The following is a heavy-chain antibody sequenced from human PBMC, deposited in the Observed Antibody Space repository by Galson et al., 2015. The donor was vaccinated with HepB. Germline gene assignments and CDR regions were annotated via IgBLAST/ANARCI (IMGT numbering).Heavy chain of an antibody. D-gene: IGHD3-10*01. CDR3: ASFYGSGSQGAFDI. CDR2: IIPILGIA. Sequence: SVKVSCKASGGTFSSYTISWVRQAPGQGLEWMGRIIPILGIANYAQKFQGRVTITADKSTSTAYMELSSLRSEDTAVYYCASFYGSGSQGAFDIWGQGTMVTVSS. J-gene: IGHJ3*02. V-gene: IGHV1-69*02. CDR1: GGTFSSYT.